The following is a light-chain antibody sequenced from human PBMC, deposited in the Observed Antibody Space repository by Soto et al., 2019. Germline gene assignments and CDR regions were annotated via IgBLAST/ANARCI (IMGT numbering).Light chain of an antibody. V-gene: IGLV2-11*01. CDR3: CSYAGSYTLYA. CDR2: DVD. CDR1: SSDVENYNY. J-gene: IGLJ1*01. Sequence: QSALTQPRSVSGSPGQSVTISCTGTSSDVENYNYVSWFQQYPGKAPKLMINDVDKRPSGVPDRFSGSKSGNTASLTISGLQADDEADYYCCSYAGSYTLYAFGTGTKVTVL.